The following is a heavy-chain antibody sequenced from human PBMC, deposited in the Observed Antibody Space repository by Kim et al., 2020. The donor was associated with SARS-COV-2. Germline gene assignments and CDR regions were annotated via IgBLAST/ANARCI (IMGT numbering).Heavy chain of an antibody. V-gene: IGHV3-23*01. J-gene: IGHJ4*02. Sequence: GGSLRLSCAASGFTFSSYAMSWVRQAPGKGLEWVSAISGSGGSTYYADSVKGRFTISRDNSKNTLYLQMNSLRAEDTAVYYCAKDDAYYDFWSGYFDYWGQGTLVTVSS. D-gene: IGHD3-3*01. CDR1: GFTFSSYA. CDR2: ISGSGGST. CDR3: AKDDAYYDFWSGYFDY.